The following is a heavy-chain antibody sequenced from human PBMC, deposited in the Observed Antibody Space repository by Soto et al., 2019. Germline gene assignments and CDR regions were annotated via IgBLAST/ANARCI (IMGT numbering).Heavy chain of an antibody. D-gene: IGHD3-22*01. CDR2: ISGSGGST. V-gene: IGHV3-23*01. CDR3: AKDIYDSSGYNWFDP. CDR1: GFTFSNYA. Sequence: PGGSLRLSCAASGFTFSNYAMSWVRQAPGKGLEWVSTISGSGGSTYYADSVKGRFTISRDNSKNTLYLQMNSLRAEDTAVYYCAKDIYDSSGYNWFDPWGQGTLVTVSS. J-gene: IGHJ5*02.